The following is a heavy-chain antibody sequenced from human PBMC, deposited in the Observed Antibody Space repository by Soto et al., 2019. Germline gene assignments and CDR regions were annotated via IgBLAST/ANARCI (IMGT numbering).Heavy chain of an antibody. Sequence: QVQLVQSGAEVKKPGASVKVSCKASGYTFTSYAMHWVRQAPGQRLEWMGWINAGNGNTKYSQKFKGRVTITRDTSASTAYMELSSLRSEDTAVYYCARMGQWPATTGYYYGMDVWGQGTTVTVSS. CDR2: INAGNGNT. CDR3: ARMGQWPATTGYYYGMDV. J-gene: IGHJ6*02. CDR1: GYTFTSYA. V-gene: IGHV1-3*01. D-gene: IGHD6-19*01.